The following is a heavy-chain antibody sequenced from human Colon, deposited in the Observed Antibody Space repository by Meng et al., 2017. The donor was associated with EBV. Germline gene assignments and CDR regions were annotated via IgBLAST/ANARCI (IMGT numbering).Heavy chain of an antibody. V-gene: IGHV4-39*01. D-gene: IGHD7-27*01. CDR3: ASPLGILGIVDL. J-gene: IGHJ2*01. CDR2: IYYSGST. Sequence: QLRLQEEGPGLVTPSDTLSRTCTVLGGSNSRSSYYWGWIRQPPGKGLEWIGSIYYSGSTYYNPSLKSRVTISVDTSKNQFSLKLSSVTAADTAVNYCASPLGILGIVDLWGRGTLVTVSS. CDR1: GGSNSRSSYY.